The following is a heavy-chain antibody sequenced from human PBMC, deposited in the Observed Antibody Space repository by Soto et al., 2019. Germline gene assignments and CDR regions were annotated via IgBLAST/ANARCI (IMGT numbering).Heavy chain of an antibody. D-gene: IGHD2-15*01. CDR1: GYSVSSSDYY. Sequence: PSETLSLTCSVSGYSVSSSDYYWAWIRQAPGKGLEWIGSMFYSGLTYYNPSLKSRVTLSVDTTKNPFSVRLNPVPPADTAVFYCAPLPVSLSGPFGIHVWGQGTPVPVSS. CDR2: MFYSGLT. CDR3: APLPVSLSGPFGIHV. J-gene: IGHJ6*02. V-gene: IGHV4-39*01.